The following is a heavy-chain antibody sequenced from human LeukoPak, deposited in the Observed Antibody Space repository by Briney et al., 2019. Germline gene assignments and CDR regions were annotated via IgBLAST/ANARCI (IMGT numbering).Heavy chain of an antibody. V-gene: IGHV3-23*01. D-gene: IGHD3-3*01. CDR1: GFTFSSYA. CDR2: ISGSGDST. CDR3: AKTALPYYDFWSGYSISWDY. Sequence: GGSLRLSCAASGFTFSSYAMSWVRQAPGKGLEWVSAISGSGDSTYYADSVKGRFTISRDNSKNTLYLQMNSLRAEDTAVYYCAKTALPYYDFWSGYSISWDYWGQGTLVTVSS. J-gene: IGHJ4*02.